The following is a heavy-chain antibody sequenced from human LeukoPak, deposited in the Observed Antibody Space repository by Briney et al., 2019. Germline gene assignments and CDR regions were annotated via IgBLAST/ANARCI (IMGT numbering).Heavy chain of an antibody. CDR3: ARGDSYVSAPLDY. V-gene: IGHV3-30-3*01. CDR2: ISYDGSNK. J-gene: IGHJ4*02. D-gene: IGHD3-10*01. Sequence: GGSLRLSCAASGFTFSSYAMHWVRQAPGKGLEWVAVISYDGSNKYYADSVKGRFTISRDNSKNTLYLQMNSLRAEDTAVYYCARGDSYVSAPLDYWGQGTLVTVSS. CDR1: GFTFSSYA.